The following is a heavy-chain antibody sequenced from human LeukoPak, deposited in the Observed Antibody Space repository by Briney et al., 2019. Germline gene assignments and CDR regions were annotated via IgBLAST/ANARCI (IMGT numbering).Heavy chain of an antibody. J-gene: IGHJ4*02. V-gene: IGHV3-21*01. CDR2: ISSSTNYI. CDR3: AKDPFPGIAAAGYFDY. CDR1: GFTFSTYS. Sequence: GGSLRLSCAASGFTFSTYSMNWVRQAPGKGLEWVSSISSSTNYIYYADSVKGRFTISRDNAKNSLDLQMNSLRAEDTAVYYCAKDPFPGIAAAGYFDYWGQGTLVTVSS. D-gene: IGHD6-13*01.